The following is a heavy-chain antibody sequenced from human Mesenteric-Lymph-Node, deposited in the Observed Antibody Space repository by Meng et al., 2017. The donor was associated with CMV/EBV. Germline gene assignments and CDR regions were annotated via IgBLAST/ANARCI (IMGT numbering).Heavy chain of an antibody. CDR3: ARIDGETSFSGYSDY. J-gene: IGHJ4*02. CDR1: GFTFSSYE. Sequence: GGSLRLSCAASGFTFSSYEMNWVRQAPGKGLEWVSYISSSGSTIYYADSVKGRFTISRDNAKNSLYLQMNSLRAEDTAVYYCARIDGETSFSGYSDYWGQGTLVTVSS. V-gene: IGHV3-48*03. D-gene: IGHD2/OR15-2a*01. CDR2: ISSSGSTI.